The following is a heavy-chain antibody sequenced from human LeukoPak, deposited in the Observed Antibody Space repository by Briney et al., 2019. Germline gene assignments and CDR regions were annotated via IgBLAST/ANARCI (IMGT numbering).Heavy chain of an antibody. Sequence: SETLSLTCTVSGGSISSYYWSWIRQPAGKGLEWIGRIYTSGSTNYNPSLKSRVTMSVDTSKNQFSLKLSSVTAADTAVYYCARDLGLWLQGSWFDPCGQGTLVTVSS. J-gene: IGHJ5*02. CDR2: IYTSGST. V-gene: IGHV4-4*07. CDR1: GGSISSYY. CDR3: ARDLGLWLQGSWFDP. D-gene: IGHD5-18*01.